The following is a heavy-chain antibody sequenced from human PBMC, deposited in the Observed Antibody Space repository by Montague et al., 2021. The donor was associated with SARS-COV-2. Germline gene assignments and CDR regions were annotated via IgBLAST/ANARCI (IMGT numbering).Heavy chain of an antibody. V-gene: IGHV4-34*01. CDR2: ISHSGST. Sequence: SETLSLTCAVYGGSFSGYYWSWIRQPPGKGLEWIGEISHSGSTNYNPSLKSRVTISVDTSKNQFSLKLSSVTAADAAVYYCARGLIVVVTAIPWYFDLGGRGTLVTVSS. CDR3: ARGLIVVVTAIPWYFDL. J-gene: IGHJ2*01. D-gene: IGHD2-21*02. CDR1: GGSFSGYY.